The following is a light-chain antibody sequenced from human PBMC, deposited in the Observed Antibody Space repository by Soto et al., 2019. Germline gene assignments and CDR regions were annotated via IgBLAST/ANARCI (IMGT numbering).Light chain of an antibody. CDR3: QQYDSYPFT. J-gene: IGKJ4*01. CDR1: QSSTTW. CDR2: KAS. V-gene: IGKV1-5*03. Sequence: DIQMTQSPSTLSASEGDRVTITCRASQSSTTWLAWYQQKPGKAPKLLISKASNLKSGVPSRFSGTGSGTEFTLTISSLQPDDFASYYCQQYDSYPFTVGGGTKVEI.